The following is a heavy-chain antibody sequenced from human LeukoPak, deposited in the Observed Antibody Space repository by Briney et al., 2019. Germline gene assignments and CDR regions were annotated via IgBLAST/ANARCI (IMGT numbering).Heavy chain of an antibody. CDR3: ARDRWYAFDY. CDR1: GYTFTING. J-gene: IGHJ4*02. Sequence: ASVKVSCKASGYTFTINGISWVRQAPGRGLEWMGWISANSGGTIYAEKFHGRVTLTRDTSTGTAYMELNSLTYDDTAVYYCARDRWYAFDYWGQGTLVTVSS. CDR2: ISANSGGT. D-gene: IGHD6-13*01. V-gene: IGHV1-18*01.